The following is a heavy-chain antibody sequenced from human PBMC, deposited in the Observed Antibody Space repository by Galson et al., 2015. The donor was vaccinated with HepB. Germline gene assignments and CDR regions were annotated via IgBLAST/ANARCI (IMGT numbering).Heavy chain of an antibody. CDR2: ISGSGSST. D-gene: IGHD3-22*01. Sequence: SLRLSCAASGFTFSTYAMSWVRQAPGKGLEWVSGISGSGSSTYYTDSVKGRFTISRDNSKNTLYLQMNSLRVEDTALYYCAKAPVVVIIHLDNWGQGTLVTVSS. V-gene: IGHV3-23*01. CDR3: AKAPVVVIIHLDN. CDR1: GFTFSTYA. J-gene: IGHJ4*02.